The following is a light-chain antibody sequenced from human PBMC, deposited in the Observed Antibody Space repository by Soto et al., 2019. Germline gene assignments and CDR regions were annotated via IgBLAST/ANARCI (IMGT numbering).Light chain of an antibody. J-gene: IGKJ3*01. V-gene: IGKV1-33*01. CDR2: AAS. CDR3: QQYDNLPIT. CDR1: QDISNY. Sequence: DIQMTQSPSSLSASVGDRVTITCQASQDISNYLNWYQQKPGKAPKLLIYAASNLETGVPSRFSGIGSGTEFTFTISSLQPEDIATYYWQQYDNLPITFGPGTKVDIK.